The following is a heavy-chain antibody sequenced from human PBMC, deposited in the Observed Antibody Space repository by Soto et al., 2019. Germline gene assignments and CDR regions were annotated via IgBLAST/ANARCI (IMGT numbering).Heavy chain of an antibody. CDR2: IIPILGIA. CDR3: AMEYCSSTSCYRDY. V-gene: IGHV1-69*02. Sequence: QVQLVQSGAEVKKPGSSVKVSCKASGGTFSSYTISWVRQAPGQGLEWMGRIIPILGIANYAQKFQGRVTIPGYKTXSTAYMELSSLRSEDTAVYYCAMEYCSSTSCYRDYWGQGTLVTVSS. J-gene: IGHJ4*02. CDR1: GGTFSSYT. D-gene: IGHD2-2*02.